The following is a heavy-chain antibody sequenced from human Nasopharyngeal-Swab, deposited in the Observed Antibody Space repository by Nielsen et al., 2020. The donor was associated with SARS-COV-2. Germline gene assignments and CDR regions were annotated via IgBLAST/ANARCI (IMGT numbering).Heavy chain of an antibody. CDR2: IWYDGSNK. CDR1: GFTFSSYG. CDR3: AKDRDSGDDSEEYYHYYGMDV. D-gene: IGHD5-12*01. J-gene: IGHJ6*02. V-gene: IGHV3-33*06. Sequence: GGSLRLSCAASGFTFSSYGMHWVRQAPGKGLEGVAVIWYDGSNKYYADSVKGRFTISRDNSKNTLNLQMNNLRAEDTAIYYCAKDRDSGDDSEEYYHYYGMDVWGQGAPVTVSS.